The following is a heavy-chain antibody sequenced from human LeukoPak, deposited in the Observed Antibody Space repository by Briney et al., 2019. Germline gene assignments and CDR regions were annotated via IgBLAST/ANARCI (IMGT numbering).Heavy chain of an antibody. Sequence: ASVKVSCKASGYTFTDYYMHWVRQAPGQGLEWMGWINPNSGGTNYAEKLQGRVTMTRDTSISTAYMELSRLRSDDTAVYYCARDRRIAAADYFDYWGQGTLVTVSS. CDR2: INPNSGGT. CDR3: ARDRRIAAADYFDY. V-gene: IGHV1-2*02. D-gene: IGHD6-13*01. J-gene: IGHJ4*02. CDR1: GYTFTDYY.